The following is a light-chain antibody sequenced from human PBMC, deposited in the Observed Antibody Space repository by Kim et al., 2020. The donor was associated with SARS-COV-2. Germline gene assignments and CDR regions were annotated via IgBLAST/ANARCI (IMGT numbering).Light chain of an antibody. CDR1: NIGSKS. CDR2: YDS. V-gene: IGLV3-21*04. CDR3: QVGDSRRVYVV. Sequence: SYELTQPPSVSVAPGKTARITCGGNNIGSKSVHWYQQKPGQAPVLVIYYDSDRPSGIPERFSGSNSGNTATLTISRVEAGDEADHYCQVGDSRRVYVVFG. J-gene: IGLJ2*01.